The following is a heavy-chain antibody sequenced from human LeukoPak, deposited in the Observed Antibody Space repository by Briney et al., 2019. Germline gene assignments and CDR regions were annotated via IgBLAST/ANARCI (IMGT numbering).Heavy chain of an antibody. CDR1: GFTFTSSA. Sequence: SVKVSCKASGFTFTSSAMQWVRQARGQRLGWIGWIVVGSGNTNYAQKFQERVTITRDMSTSTGYMELSSLRSEDTAVYYCAADPDSSGWYGGGDYWGQGTLVTVSS. CDR3: AADPDSSGWYGGGDY. V-gene: IGHV1-58*02. CDR2: IVVGSGNT. J-gene: IGHJ4*02. D-gene: IGHD6-19*01.